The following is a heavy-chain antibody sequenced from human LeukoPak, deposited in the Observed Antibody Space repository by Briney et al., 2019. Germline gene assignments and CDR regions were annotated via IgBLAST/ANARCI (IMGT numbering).Heavy chain of an antibody. V-gene: IGHV3-74*01. J-gene: IGHJ4*02. CDR2: INNDGTAT. CDR3: AGMQYSSSWAAFDY. Sequence: PGGSLRLSCAASGFTFSAYWMHWVRQVPGKGLVWVSRINNDGTATFFADSVKGRFTISRDNAKNSLYLQMNSLRAEDTAVYYCAGMQYSSSWAAFDYWGQGTLVIVSS. CDR1: GFTFSAYW. D-gene: IGHD6-13*01.